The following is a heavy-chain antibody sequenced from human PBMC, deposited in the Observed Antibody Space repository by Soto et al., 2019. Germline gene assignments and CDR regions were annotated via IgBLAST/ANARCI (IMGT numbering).Heavy chain of an antibody. CDR3: ARDPAVAEGY. D-gene: IGHD6-19*01. Sequence: ASVKVSCKASGGTFSSYVISWGRQAPGQGLEWMGGIIPIFGTANYAQKFQGRVTITADKSTSTAYMELSSLRSEDTAVYYCARDPAVAEGYWGQGTLVTVSS. V-gene: IGHV1-69*06. J-gene: IGHJ4*02. CDR1: GGTFSSYV. CDR2: IIPIFGTA.